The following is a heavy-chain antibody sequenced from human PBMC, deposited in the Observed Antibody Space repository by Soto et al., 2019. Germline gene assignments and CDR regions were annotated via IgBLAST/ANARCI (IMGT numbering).Heavy chain of an antibody. Sequence: RGSLRLSCASSGFTFSSYSMNWVRHAPGKGLEWVSSISSSSSYIYYADSVKGRFTISRDNGKNSLYLQMNSLRAEDTAVYYCARGAPSLLWSAAGAFDIWGQGTMVTVSS. CDR3: ARGAPSLLWSAAGAFDI. CDR1: GFTFSSYS. J-gene: IGHJ3*02. D-gene: IGHD2-21*01. V-gene: IGHV3-21*01. CDR2: ISSSSSYI.